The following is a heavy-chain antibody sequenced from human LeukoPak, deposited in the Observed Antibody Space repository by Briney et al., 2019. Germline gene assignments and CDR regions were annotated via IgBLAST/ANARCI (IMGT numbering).Heavy chain of an antibody. CDR2: TYLRSKWYY. Sequence: SQTLSLTCAISGDSVSSNSAAWNWIRQSPSRGLEWLGRTYLRSKWYYDYAGSVKSRININPDTSKNQFSLQLNSVTAADTAVYYCARDEPPTWGLRYWGQGTLVTVSS. J-gene: IGHJ4*02. V-gene: IGHV6-1*01. D-gene: IGHD1-26*01. CDR3: ARDEPPTWGLRY. CDR1: GDSVSSNSAA.